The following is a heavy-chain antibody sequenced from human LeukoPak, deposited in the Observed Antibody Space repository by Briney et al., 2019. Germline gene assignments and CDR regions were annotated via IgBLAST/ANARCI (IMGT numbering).Heavy chain of an antibody. CDR1: GYSFTTYW. V-gene: IGHV5-51*01. CDR2: IFPGDSDT. J-gene: IGHJ3*02. D-gene: IGHD2-2*03. CDR3: ARHGYCSSTSCHEDI. Sequence: GESLKISCKGSGYSFTTYWIGWARQMPGKGLEWMGIIFPGDSDTRYSTSFQGPVTISADKSFATAYLQWSSLRASDTAMYYCARHGYCSSTSCHEDIWGQGTMVTVSS.